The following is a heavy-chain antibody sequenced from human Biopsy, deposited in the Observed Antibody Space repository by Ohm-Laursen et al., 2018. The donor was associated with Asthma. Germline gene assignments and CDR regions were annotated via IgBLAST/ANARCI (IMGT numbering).Heavy chain of an antibody. CDR2: INPNGGAT. CDR3: ARPSPNRDILYYYYHMDV. J-gene: IGHJ6*02. Sequence: ASVKVSCKASAYTFIGYHLHWVRQAPGEGLEWMGRINPNGGATIYAQKFQGRVTMTRDTSISTAYMELSRLTSDDTAVYYCARPSPNRDILYYYYHMDVWGQGTTVIVSS. V-gene: IGHV1-2*06. CDR1: AYTFIGYH. D-gene: IGHD3-3*02.